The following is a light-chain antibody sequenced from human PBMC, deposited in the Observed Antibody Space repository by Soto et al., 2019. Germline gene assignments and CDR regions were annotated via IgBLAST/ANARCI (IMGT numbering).Light chain of an antibody. CDR2: EVT. CDR1: SSDLGNYDL. J-gene: IGLJ2*01. Sequence: QSVLTQPASVSGSPGQSITISCTGTSSDLGNYDLVSWYQQRPGKAPKLMIYEVTKRPSGVSNRFSGSKSGNTASLTISGLQAEDEADYYCCSYVGSSNVVFGGGTKLTVL. V-gene: IGLV2-23*02. CDR3: CSYVGSSNVV.